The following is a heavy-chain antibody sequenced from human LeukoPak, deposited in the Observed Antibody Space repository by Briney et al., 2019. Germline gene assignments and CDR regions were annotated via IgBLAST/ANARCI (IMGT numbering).Heavy chain of an antibody. Sequence: PGGSLRLSCEASGFSFSSSWMTWVRQAPGKGLEWAATIKNDGSDKYYVDSVKGRFTLSRDNAKNSLYLQMNSLRVEDTAVYYCADLGYTDGGQGTLVTVSS. CDR3: ADLGYTD. CDR2: IKNDGSDK. D-gene: IGHD2-15*01. CDR1: GFSFSSSW. V-gene: IGHV3-7*01. J-gene: IGHJ4*02.